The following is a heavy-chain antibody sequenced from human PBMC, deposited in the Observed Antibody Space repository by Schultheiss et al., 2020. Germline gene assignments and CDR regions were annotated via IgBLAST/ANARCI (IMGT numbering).Heavy chain of an antibody. CDR3: ASSTGYYDSSGYYLEDAFDI. CDR1: GYTFTSYA. CDR2: INAGNGNT. D-gene: IGHD3-22*01. J-gene: IGHJ3*02. V-gene: IGHV1-3*01. Sequence: ASVKVSCKASGYTFTSYAMHWVRQAPGQRLEWMGWINAGNGNTNYAQKLQGRVTMTTDTSTSTAYMELRSLRSDDTAVYYCASSTGYYDSSGYYLEDAFDIWGQGTMVTVS.